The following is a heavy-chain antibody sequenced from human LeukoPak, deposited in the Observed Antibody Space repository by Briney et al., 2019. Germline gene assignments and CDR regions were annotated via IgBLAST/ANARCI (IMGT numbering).Heavy chain of an antibody. CDR2: INWNGGST. V-gene: IGHV3-20*04. CDR3: ARVKLLYGSGIGDAFDI. Sequence: PGVSLRLSCAASGFTFDDYGMSWVRQAPGKGLEWVSCINWNGGSTGYEDSVKGRFTISRDNAKNSLYLQMNSLRAEDTALYYCARVKLLYGSGIGDAFDIWGQGTMVTVSS. J-gene: IGHJ3*02. CDR1: GFTFDDYG. D-gene: IGHD3-10*01.